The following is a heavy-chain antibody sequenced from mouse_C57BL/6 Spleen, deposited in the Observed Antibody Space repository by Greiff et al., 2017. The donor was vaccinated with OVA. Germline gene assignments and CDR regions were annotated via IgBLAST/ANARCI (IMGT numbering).Heavy chain of an antibody. D-gene: IGHD2-5*01. Sequence: EVMLVESGEGLVKPGGSPKLSCAASGFTFSSYAMSWVRQTPEKRLEWVAYISSGGDYIYYADTVKGRFTISRDNARNTLYLQMSSLKSEDTAMYYCTRGGYSNLYYYAMDYWGQGTSVTVSS. CDR3: TRGGYSNLYYYAMDY. CDR2: ISSGGDYI. J-gene: IGHJ4*01. V-gene: IGHV5-9-1*02. CDR1: GFTFSSYA.